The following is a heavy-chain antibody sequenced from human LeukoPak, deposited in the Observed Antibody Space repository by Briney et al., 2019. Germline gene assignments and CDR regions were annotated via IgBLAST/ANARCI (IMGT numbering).Heavy chain of an antibody. CDR1: GFTFSSYA. Sequence: GGSLRLSCGGSGFTFSSYAMSWVRQAPGKGLEWVSAISGSGTDTFYANSVKGRFTISRDNPKNTRYLQMNSLRAEDTAVYYCAKGGGSSCYSPSDYWGQGTLVTVSS. J-gene: IGHJ4*02. CDR3: AKGGGSSCYSPSDY. D-gene: IGHD2-15*01. V-gene: IGHV3-23*01. CDR2: ISGSGTDT.